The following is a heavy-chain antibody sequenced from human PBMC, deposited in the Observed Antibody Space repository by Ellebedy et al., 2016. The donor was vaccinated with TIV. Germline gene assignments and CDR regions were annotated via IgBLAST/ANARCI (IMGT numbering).Heavy chain of an antibody. CDR1: GFTFSPYS. CDR2: ISGSSLTK. CDR3: ARDMAWGNERMNDAFDI. V-gene: IGHV3-48*04. D-gene: IGHD7-27*01. J-gene: IGHJ3*02. Sequence: GGSLRLSCAASGFTFSPYSMNWVRQAPGKGLEWVSYISGSSLTKFYADSVKGRFTISRDNAGSSLYLQMDSLRVEDTVGYYCARDMAWGNERMNDAFDIWGQGTMVIVSS.